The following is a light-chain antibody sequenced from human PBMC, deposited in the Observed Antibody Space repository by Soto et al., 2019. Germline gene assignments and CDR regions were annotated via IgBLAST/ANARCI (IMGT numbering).Light chain of an antibody. V-gene: IGLV2-23*01. CDR3: CSYAGSSPVV. CDR1: SSDVGSYNL. Sequence: QSALTQPASVSGSPGQSITISCTGTSSDVGSYNLVSWYQQHPGKAPKLMIYEGSKRPSGVSNRFSGSKSGNTASLTISGLQAEDGADYYCCSYAGSSPVVFGGGPTVTVL. J-gene: IGLJ2*01. CDR2: EGS.